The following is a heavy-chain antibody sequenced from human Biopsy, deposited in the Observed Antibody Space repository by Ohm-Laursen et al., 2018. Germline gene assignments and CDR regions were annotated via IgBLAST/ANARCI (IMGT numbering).Heavy chain of an antibody. CDR2: ITGGGDRT. Sequence: SLRLSCTAPGFTFSIYSMTWVRQAPGKGLEWVAGITGGGDRTYYADSVKGRFTISRDNSKNTLYLQMNSLRAEDTAVYYCARGGIAVAGTNFDYWGQGTLVTVSS. CDR3: ARGGIAVAGTNFDY. J-gene: IGHJ4*02. V-gene: IGHV3-23*01. D-gene: IGHD6-19*01. CDR1: GFTFSIYS.